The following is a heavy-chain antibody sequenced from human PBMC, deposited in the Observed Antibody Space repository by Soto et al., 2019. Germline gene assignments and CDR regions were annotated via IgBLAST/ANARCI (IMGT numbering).Heavy chain of an antibody. J-gene: IGHJ3*01. D-gene: IGHD3-22*01. Sequence: GSLRLSCAASGFTFSSYSMNWVRQAPGKGLEWVSYISSSSSTIYYADSVKGRFTISRDNAKNSLYLQMNSLRAEDTAVYYCARDQLYYNDISGRPLNAFDVWGQGTMVTVSS. CDR3: ARDQLYYNDISGRPLNAFDV. CDR1: GFTFSSYS. CDR2: ISSSSSTI. V-gene: IGHV3-48*01.